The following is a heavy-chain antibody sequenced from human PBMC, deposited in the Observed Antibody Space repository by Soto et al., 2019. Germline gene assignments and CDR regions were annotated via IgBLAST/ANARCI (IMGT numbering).Heavy chain of an antibody. CDR2: IYYSGST. CDR1: GGSISSSSYY. D-gene: IGHD6-13*01. J-gene: IGHJ5*02. CDR3: ARHAGWFDP. Sequence: PSETLSLTCTVSGGSISSSSYYWGWIRQPPGKGLEWIGSIYYSGSTYYNPSLKSRVTISVDTSKNQFSLKLSSVTAADTAVYYCARHAGWFDPWGQGTLVTVSS. V-gene: IGHV4-39*01.